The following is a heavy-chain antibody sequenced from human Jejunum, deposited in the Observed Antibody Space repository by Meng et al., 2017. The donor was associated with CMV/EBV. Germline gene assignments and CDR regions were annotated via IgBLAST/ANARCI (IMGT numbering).Heavy chain of an antibody. Sequence: GTFNTYTINWVRQAPGQGLEWMGRIIPVLDIANSAQSFQGRLTIIADRSSSTAYMELTSLRSDDTAVYYCATSTATTSNFGRVWNTWGQGTEVTVSS. CDR1: GTFNTYT. CDR3: ATSTATTSNFGRVWNT. D-gene: IGHD1-1*01. CDR2: IIPVLDIA. J-gene: IGHJ5*02. V-gene: IGHV1-69*02.